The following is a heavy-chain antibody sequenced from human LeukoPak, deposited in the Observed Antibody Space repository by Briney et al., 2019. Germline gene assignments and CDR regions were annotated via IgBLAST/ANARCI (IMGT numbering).Heavy chain of an antibody. Sequence: ASVKVSCKASGYTFSNFGISWVRQAPGQGLEWIGWISGNNDNPNYGQKFQGRFTVTTDSSTSTAYMELRDLRSDDTAVYYCARDGTSTDDYWGQGTLVTVSS. J-gene: IGHJ4*02. D-gene: IGHD2-2*01. CDR2: ISGNNDNP. V-gene: IGHV1-18*01. CDR3: ARDGTSTDDY. CDR1: GYTFSNFG.